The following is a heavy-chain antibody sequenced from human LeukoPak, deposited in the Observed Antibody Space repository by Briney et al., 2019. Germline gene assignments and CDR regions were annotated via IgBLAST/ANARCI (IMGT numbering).Heavy chain of an antibody. D-gene: IGHD5-18*01. CDR1: GVSISSSSYY. J-gene: IGHJ6*02. V-gene: IGHV4-39*01. CDR2: IYYSGST. CDR3: ASGYSYGYYYYYGMDV. Sequence: SETLSLTCTVSGVSISSSSYYWGWLRQPPGKGLEWIGSIYYSGSTYYNPSLKSRVTISVDTSKNQFSLKLSSVTAADTAVYYCASGYSYGYYYYYGMDVWGQGTTVTVSS.